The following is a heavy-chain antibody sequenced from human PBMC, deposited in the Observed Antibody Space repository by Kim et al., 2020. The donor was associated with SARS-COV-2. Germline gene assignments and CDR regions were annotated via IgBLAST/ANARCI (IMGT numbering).Heavy chain of an antibody. D-gene: IGHD3-10*01. V-gene: IGHV4-30-4*01. J-gene: IGHJ5*01. CDR1: GGSISSGDYY. CDR2: IYYSGST. Sequence: SETLSLTSTVSGGSISSGDYYWSWIRQPPGKGLEWIGYIYYSGSTYSNPSLKSRVTISVDTSKNQFSLKLSSVTAADTAVYYGARCHNYYGSGSYADSWG. CDR3: ARCHNYYGSGSYADS.